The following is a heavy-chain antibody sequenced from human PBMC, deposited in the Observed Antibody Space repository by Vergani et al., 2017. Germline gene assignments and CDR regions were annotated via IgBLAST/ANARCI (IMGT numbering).Heavy chain of an antibody. CDR3: AKDGPRILETYWYFDL. CDR2: ISYDGSNK. CDR1: GLTFSSYG. D-gene: IGHD2-15*01. Sequence: QVQLVESGGGVVQPGRSLRLSCAASGLTFSSYGMPWVRQAPGKGLEWVADISYDGSNKYYADSVKGRFTISRDNSKKTLYLQMKSLRAEDTAVYYCAKDGPRILETYWYFDLWGRGTLVIVSS. V-gene: IGHV3-30*18. J-gene: IGHJ2*01.